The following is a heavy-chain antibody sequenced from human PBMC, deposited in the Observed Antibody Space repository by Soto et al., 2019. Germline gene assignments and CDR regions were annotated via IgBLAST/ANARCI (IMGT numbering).Heavy chain of an antibody. V-gene: IGHV3-49*04. D-gene: IGHD3-22*01. J-gene: IGHJ3*02. CDR1: GFTFGDYA. Sequence: GGSLRLSCTASGFTFGDYAMSWVRQAPGKGLEWVGFIRSKAYGGTTEYAASVRGRFTISRDDSKSIAYLQMNSLKTEDTAVYYCTRVLYYDSSGPADAFDIWGQGTMVTVSS. CDR3: TRVLYYDSSGPADAFDI. CDR2: IRSKAYGGTT.